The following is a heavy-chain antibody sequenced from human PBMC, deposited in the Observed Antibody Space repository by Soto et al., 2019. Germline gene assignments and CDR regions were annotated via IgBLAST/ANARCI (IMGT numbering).Heavy chain of an antibody. J-gene: IGHJ4*02. CDR2: IGVSSDA. CDR1: GFTFSSYA. CDR3: AKNYFFDS. Sequence: EVQLLESGGGLVQPGASLRLSCAASGFTFSSYAMSWARQAPGKGLEWVSSIGVSSDAYYADSVKGRFTISRDNSRNTLYLQMNSLRAEDTALSYCAKNYFFDSWGQGTLVTVSS. V-gene: IGHV3-23*01.